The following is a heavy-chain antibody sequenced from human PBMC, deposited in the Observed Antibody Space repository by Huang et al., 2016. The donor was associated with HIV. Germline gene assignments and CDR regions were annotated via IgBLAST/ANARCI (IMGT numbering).Heavy chain of an antibody. J-gene: IGHJ4*02. CDR1: GYSFTTYW. D-gene: IGHD3-22*01. CDR3: ARHPYDTSGYYYELPDY. V-gene: IGHV5-51*01. CDR2: IDPGDSDT. Sequence: EVQLVQSGAEVKKPGESLKISCKGSGYSFTTYWIGWVRQMPGKGLEWMGIIDPGDSDTRYSPSFQGQVTISADKSISTAYLQWSSLKASDTAMYYCARHPYDTSGYYYELPDYWGQGTLVTVSS.